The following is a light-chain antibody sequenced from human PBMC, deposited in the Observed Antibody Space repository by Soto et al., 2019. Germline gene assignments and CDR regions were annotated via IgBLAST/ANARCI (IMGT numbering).Light chain of an antibody. CDR3: MQGRQWPYT. J-gene: IGKJ2*01. CDR2: RVY. V-gene: IGKV2-30*01. CDR1: QSLVDSDGNTF. Sequence: DIVMTQSPFSLPVTLGQPASISCRSSQSLVDSDGNTFLSWFQQRPGQSPRRLIHRVYDRDSGVPDRFSGSGSGTDFTLRISRVEAEDIGVYYCMQGRQWPYTFGQGTNLEIK.